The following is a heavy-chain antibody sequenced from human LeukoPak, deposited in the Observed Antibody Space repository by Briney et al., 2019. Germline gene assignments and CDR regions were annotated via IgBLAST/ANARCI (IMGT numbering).Heavy chain of an antibody. V-gene: IGHV4-59*01. CDR3: AREVVAMAGSYFDS. CDR1: SDSISSYY. CDR2: IYYSGSS. D-gene: IGHD6-19*01. Sequence: SETLSLTCTVSSDSISSYYWTWIRQPPGKGLEWIGYIYYSGSSNYNPSLKSRVTISVDTSKKQFSLKLRSVTAADTAVYFYAREVVAMAGSYFDSWGQGTLVTVSS. J-gene: IGHJ4*02.